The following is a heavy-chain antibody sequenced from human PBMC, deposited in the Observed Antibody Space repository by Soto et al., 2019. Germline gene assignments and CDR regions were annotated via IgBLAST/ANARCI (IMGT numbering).Heavy chain of an antibody. Sequence: QVPLVQSGAEVRKPGASVKLSCKTSGYTFLNYAIHWVRQAPGQGLEWMGWVNPSNGYTRYSENFQARLSLTRDTSANTAYMELTSLRSEDTDVYYCARRLSAFDVWGQGTVVTVSS. CDR2: VNPSNGYT. V-gene: IGHV1-3*01. CDR3: ARRLSAFDV. CDR1: GYTFLNYA. J-gene: IGHJ3*01.